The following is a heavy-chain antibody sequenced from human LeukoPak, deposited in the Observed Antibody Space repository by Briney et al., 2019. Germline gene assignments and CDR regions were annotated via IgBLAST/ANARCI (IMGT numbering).Heavy chain of an antibody. V-gene: IGHV4-34*01. CDR2: INHSGST. Sequence: SETLSLTCAVYGGSFSGYYWSWIRQPPGKGLEWIGEINHSGSTNYNPSLKSRVTISVDTSKNQFSLKLSSVTAADTAVYYCARDRHYDFWSGYSDYYGMDVWGQGTTVTVSS. CDR3: ARDRHYDFWSGYSDYYGMDV. D-gene: IGHD3-3*01. CDR1: GGSFSGYY. J-gene: IGHJ6*02.